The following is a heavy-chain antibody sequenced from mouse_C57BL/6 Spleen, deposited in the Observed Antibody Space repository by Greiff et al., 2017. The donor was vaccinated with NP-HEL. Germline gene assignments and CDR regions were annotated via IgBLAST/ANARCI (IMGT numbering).Heavy chain of an antibody. CDR1: GYTFTSYW. CDR2: IYPGSGST. V-gene: IGHV1-55*01. D-gene: IGHD2-4*01. CDR3: ARRIYYDPAWFAY. J-gene: IGHJ3*01. Sequence: QVQLQQPGAELVKPGASVKMSCKASGYTFTSYWITWVKQRPGQGLEWIGDIYPGSGSTNYNEKFKSKATLTVDTSSSTAYMQLSSLTSEDSAVYYCARRIYYDPAWFAYWGQGTLVTVSA.